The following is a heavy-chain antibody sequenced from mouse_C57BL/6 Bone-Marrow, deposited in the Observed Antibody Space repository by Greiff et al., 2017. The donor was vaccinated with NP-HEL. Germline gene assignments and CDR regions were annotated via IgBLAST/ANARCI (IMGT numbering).Heavy chain of an antibody. Sequence: QVQLQQSGAELVRPGASVKLSCKASGYTFTDYYINWVKQRPGQGLEWIARIYPGSGNTYYNEKFKGKATLTAEKSSSTAYMQLSSLTSGDSAVYFCARTYSNTWFAYWGQGTLVTVSA. D-gene: IGHD2-5*01. V-gene: IGHV1-76*01. CDR1: GYTFTDYY. CDR2: IYPGSGNT. J-gene: IGHJ3*01. CDR3: ARTYSNTWFAY.